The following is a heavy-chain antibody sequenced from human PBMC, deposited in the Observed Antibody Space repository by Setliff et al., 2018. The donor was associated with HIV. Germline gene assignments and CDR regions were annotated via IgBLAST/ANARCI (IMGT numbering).Heavy chain of an antibody. CDR3: ARQQRGYSYGDGVYLDY. Sequence: PGESLKISCQSSGYSFTNYWINWVRQMPGKGLEWMGRIDPSDFYIKYSPSFQGHVTISADRSITTAYLQWSSLRASDTATYYCARQQRGYSYGDGVYLDYWGQGTPVTVSS. CDR1: GYSFTNYW. J-gene: IGHJ4*02. CDR2: IDPSDFYI. V-gene: IGHV5-10-1*01. D-gene: IGHD5-18*01.